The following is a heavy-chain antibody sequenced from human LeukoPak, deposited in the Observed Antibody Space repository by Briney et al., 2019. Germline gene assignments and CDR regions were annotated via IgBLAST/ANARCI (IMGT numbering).Heavy chain of an antibody. CDR3: ARDQEAFDY. V-gene: IGHV1-46*01. CDR2: IYPRDGST. J-gene: IGHJ4*02. CDR1: GYSFTSNY. Sequence: ASVKASCKASGYSFTSNYIHWVRQAPGQGLEWMGMIYPRDGSTSFAQKFQGRVTVTRDTSTSTVHMELSGLRSEDTAVYYCARDQEAFDYWGQGTLVTVSS.